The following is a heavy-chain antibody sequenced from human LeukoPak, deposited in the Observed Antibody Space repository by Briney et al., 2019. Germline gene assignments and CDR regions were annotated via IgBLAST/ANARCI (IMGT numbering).Heavy chain of an antibody. D-gene: IGHD2-2*01. CDR2: TYHRSTWYN. CDR3: ARRLTQYDCFDP. V-gene: IGHV6-1*01. CDR1: GDIVSSNSVT. J-gene: IGHJ5*02. Sequence: SQTLSLTCAISGDIVSSNSVTWNWIRQSPSRGLEWLGRTYHRSTWYNDYAVSVRGRITVNPDTSKNQFSLHLNSVTPEDTAVYYCARRLTQYDCFDPWGQGILVTVSS.